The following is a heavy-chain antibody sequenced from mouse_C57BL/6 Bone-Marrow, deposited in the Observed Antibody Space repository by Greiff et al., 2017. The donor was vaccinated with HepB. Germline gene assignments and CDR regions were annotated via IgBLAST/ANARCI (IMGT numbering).Heavy chain of an antibody. CDR1: GYAFSSSW. J-gene: IGHJ4*01. D-gene: IGHD2-3*01. CDR2: IYPGDGDT. V-gene: IGHV1-82*01. CDR3: ARWGLYDGYLYAMDY. Sequence: QVQLKESGPELVKPGASVKISCKASGYAFSSSWMNWVKQRPGKGLEWIGRIYPGDGDTNYNGKFKGKATLTADKSSSTAYMQLSSLTSEDSAVYFCARWGLYDGYLYAMDYWGQGTSVTVSS.